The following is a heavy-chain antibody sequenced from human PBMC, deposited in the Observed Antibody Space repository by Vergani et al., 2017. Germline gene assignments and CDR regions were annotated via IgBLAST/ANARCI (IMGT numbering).Heavy chain of an antibody. V-gene: IGHV4-61*02. CDR1: GGSLDIHSQT. CDR2: IDVKGNS. D-gene: IGHD2-21*01. CDR3: VRVLHTSYILRAFNI. J-gene: IGHJ3*02. Sequence: QVQLQQWGAGLLKPSQTLSLTCSFSGGSLDIHSQTWGWIRQPAGEGLEWIGLIDVKGNSNFSPSLESRVTMSADASRGRFSLNLPSVTTSDTAVYYCVRVLHTSYILRAFNIWGKGIKVTVSS.